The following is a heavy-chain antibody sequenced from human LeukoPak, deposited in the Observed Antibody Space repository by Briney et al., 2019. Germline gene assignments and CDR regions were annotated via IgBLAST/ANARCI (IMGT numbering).Heavy chain of an antibody. J-gene: IGHJ4*02. Sequence: AESLMISCRGSGYTFSTYWIGCVLQLPGKGLQWMGIIHPGDSDTRYSPSFQGQVTISADKSISTAYLQWSSLNASDTARYYCARGGGVEYYFDYWGQGTLVTVSS. CDR3: ARGGGVEYYFDY. V-gene: IGHV5-51*01. CDR2: IHPGDSDT. D-gene: IGHD3-16*01. CDR1: GYTFSTYW.